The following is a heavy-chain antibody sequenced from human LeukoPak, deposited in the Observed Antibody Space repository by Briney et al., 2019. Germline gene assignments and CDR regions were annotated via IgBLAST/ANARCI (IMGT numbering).Heavy chain of an antibody. CDR3: SRMWVIVGVVMGYFDI. J-gene: IGHJ3*02. V-gene: IGHV1-18*01. D-gene: IGHD3-3*01. Sequence: GASVKVSCKASGYTFTSYGISWVRQAPGQGLEWMGWISAYNGNTNYAQKLQGRVTMTTDTSTSTDYMELRSLRSDDTAVYYCSRMWVIVGVVMGYFDIWGQGTMVTVSS. CDR1: GYTFTSYG. CDR2: ISAYNGNT.